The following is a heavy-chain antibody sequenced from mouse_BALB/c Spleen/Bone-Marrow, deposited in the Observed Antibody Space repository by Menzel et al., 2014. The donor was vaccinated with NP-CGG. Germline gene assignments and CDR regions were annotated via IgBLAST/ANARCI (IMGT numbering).Heavy chain of an antibody. CDR2: ISSGGSYT. Sequence: EVTLMESGGGLVKPGGSLKLSCAASGFTFSSYTMSWVRQTPEKRLEWVATISSGGSYTYYPDSVKGRFTISRDNAKNTLYLQMSSLKSEDTAMYYCTRDLYDGYYYSAMDYWGQGTSVTVSS. V-gene: IGHV5-6-4*01. CDR3: TRDLYDGYYYSAMDY. CDR1: GFTFSSYT. J-gene: IGHJ4*01. D-gene: IGHD2-3*01.